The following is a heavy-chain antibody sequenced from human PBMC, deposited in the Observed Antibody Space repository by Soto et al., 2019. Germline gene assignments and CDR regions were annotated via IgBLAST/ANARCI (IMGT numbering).Heavy chain of an antibody. J-gene: IGHJ5*02. V-gene: IGHV1-69*02. CDR3: ARGSTIVRGAPSRFDP. CDR1: GGTFSRYT. D-gene: IGHD3-10*01. Sequence: QVQLVQSGAEVKKPGSSVKVSCKASGGTFSRYTINWVRQAPGQGLEWMGRIIPIAAIANYTQKFQGRVTTTVDKSSTTAYMELSSLRSDDTAVYYCARGSTIVRGAPSRFDPWGQGTLVTVSS. CDR2: IIPIAAIA.